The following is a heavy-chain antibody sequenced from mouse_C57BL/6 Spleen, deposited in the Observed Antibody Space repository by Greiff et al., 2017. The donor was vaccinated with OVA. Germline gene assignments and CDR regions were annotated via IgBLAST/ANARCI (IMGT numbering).Heavy chain of an antibody. V-gene: IGHV5-17*01. CDR1: GFTFSDYG. J-gene: IGHJ4*01. D-gene: IGHD1-1*01. CDR2: ISSGSSTI. Sequence: EVKVVESGGGLVKPGGPLKLSCAASGFTFSDYGMHWVRQAPEKGLEWVAYISSGSSTIYYADTVKGRFTISRDNAKNTLFLQMTSLRSEDTAMYYCARTTVVAPYAMDYWGQGTSVTVSS. CDR3: ARTTVVAPYAMDY.